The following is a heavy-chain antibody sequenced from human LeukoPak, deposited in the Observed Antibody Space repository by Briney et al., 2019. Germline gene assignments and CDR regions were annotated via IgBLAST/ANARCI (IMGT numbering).Heavy chain of an antibody. CDR2: IYHSGSP. D-gene: IGHD1-26*01. J-gene: IGHJ2*01. CDR3: AGLTTTAWYFDL. V-gene: IGHV4-30-2*01. CDR1: GGSISSGAYS. Sequence: SETLSLTCAVSGGSISSGAYSWSWIRQPPGKGLEGIGYIYHSGSPYYNPSLNSRVTMSLARSKNQFSLKVSSVTAADTAVYSCAGLTTTAWYFDLWGRGTLVTVSS.